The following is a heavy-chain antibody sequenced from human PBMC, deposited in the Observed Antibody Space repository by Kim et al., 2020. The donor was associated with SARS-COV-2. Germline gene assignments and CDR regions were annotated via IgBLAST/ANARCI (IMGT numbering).Heavy chain of an antibody. CDR1: GGTFSSYA. J-gene: IGHJ5*02. V-gene: IGHV1-69*13. CDR2: IIPIFGTA. D-gene: IGHD2-2*01. CDR3: ARDRRSAPAAYNWFDP. Sequence: SVKVSCKASGGTFSSYAISWVRQAPGQGLEWMGGIIPIFGTANYAQKFQGRVTITADESTSTAYMELSSLRSEDTAVYYCARDRRSAPAAYNWFDPWGQGTLVTVSS.